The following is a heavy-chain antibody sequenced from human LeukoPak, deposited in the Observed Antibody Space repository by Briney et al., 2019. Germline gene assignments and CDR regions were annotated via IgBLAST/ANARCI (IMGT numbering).Heavy chain of an antibody. J-gene: IGHJ6*02. Sequence: SETLSLTCAVYGGSFSDYYWSWIRQPPGKGLEWIGEINHSGSTNYNPSLKSRVTISVDTSKNQFSLKLSSVTAADTAVYYCARDGPQYGMDVWGQGTTVTVSS. V-gene: IGHV4-34*01. CDR2: INHSGST. CDR3: ARDGPQYGMDV. CDR1: GGSFSDYY.